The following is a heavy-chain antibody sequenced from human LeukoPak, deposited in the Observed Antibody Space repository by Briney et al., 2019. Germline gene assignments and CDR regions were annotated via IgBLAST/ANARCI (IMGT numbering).Heavy chain of an antibody. CDR1: GYSFTSYW. J-gene: IGHJ6*03. D-gene: IGHD4-11*01. CDR3: ARHLTTGNKFQHYYYYYYMDV. V-gene: IGHV5-51*01. Sequence: GESLKISCKGSGYSFTSYWIGWLRQMPGKGLEWMGIIYPGDSDTRYSPSFQGQVTISADKSISTAYLQWSSLKASDTAMYYCARHLTTGNKFQHYYYYYYMDVWGKGTTVTVSS. CDR2: IYPGDSDT.